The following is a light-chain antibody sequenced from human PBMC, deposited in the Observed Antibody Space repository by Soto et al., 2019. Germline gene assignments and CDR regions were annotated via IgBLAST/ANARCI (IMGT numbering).Light chain of an antibody. CDR1: QSISTY. CDR2: GAS. V-gene: IGKV1-39*01. Sequence: DIQMTQSPSSLSASVGDRVTFPCRASQSISTYLNWYEQKPGKAPNLLIYGASNLQSGVPSRFSGGGSGTDFTLTISSLQPEDFGTYYCQQSYTSPVTFGGGTKV. J-gene: IGKJ4*01. CDR3: QQSYTSPVT.